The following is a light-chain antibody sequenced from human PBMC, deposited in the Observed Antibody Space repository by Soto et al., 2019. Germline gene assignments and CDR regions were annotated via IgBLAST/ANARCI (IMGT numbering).Light chain of an antibody. CDR2: AAS. Sequence: DIQMTQSPSSLSASVGDRVTITCRASQDIASYVNWFQQTPGKPPQLLIFAASRLQSGVPSRFSGRGSGTDFTLTISSLQPEDFATYYCQQTYTTPWTFGQGTKVEIK. V-gene: IGKV1-39*01. CDR3: QQTYTTPWT. J-gene: IGKJ1*01. CDR1: QDIASY.